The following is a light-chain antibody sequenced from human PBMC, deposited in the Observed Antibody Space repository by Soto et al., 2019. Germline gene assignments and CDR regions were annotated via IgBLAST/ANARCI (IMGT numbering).Light chain of an antibody. J-gene: IGKJ4*01. V-gene: IGKV3-15*01. CDR2: CAS. CDR3: QQYNDWPPP. CDR1: LSVTSN. Sequence: IVLTHSPFTLSLSPGEIGTLSCRASLSVTSNYLAWYQQKPGQAPRFLSYCASTRATDIPARFRGSGSGTEFTLTIDSLQSEDFAVYYCQQYNDWPPPFGGGTKVDIK.